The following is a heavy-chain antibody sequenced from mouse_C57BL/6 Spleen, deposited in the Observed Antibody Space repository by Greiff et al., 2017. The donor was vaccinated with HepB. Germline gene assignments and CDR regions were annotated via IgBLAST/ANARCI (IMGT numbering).Heavy chain of an antibody. CDR2: INPNYGTT. D-gene: IGHD2-4*01. CDR1: GYSFTDYN. Sequence: EVQLQQSGPELVKPGASVKISCKASGYSFTDYNMNWVKQSNRKSLEWIGVINPNYGTTSYNQKFKGKATWTVDQSSSTAYMQLNSLTSEDSAVYYCARCIYYDYDDYFDYWGQGTTLTVSS. V-gene: IGHV1-39*01. J-gene: IGHJ2*01. CDR3: ARCIYYDYDDYFDY.